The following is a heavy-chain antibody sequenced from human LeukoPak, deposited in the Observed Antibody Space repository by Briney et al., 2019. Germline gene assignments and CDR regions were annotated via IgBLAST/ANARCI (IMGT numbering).Heavy chain of an antibody. V-gene: IGHV3-30-3*01. J-gene: IGHJ4*02. CDR1: GFTFSSYA. D-gene: IGHD6-19*01. CDR3: ARGKLKQWLFAY. Sequence: PGGSLRLSCAASGFTFSSYAMHWVRQAPGKGLEWVAVISYDGSNKYYADSVKGRFTISRDNSKNTLYLQMNSLRAEDTAVYYCARGKLKQWLFAYWGQGTLVTVSS. CDR2: ISYDGSNK.